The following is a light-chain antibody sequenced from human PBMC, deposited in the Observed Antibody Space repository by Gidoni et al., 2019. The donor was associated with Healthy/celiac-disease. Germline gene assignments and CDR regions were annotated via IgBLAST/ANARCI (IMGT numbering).Light chain of an antibody. J-gene: IGKJ1*01. CDR1: QSVSSSY. Sequence: IVLTQSPGTLSLSPGERATLSCRASQSVSSSYLAWYQQKPGQAPRLVIDGASSRATGIPDRFSGSGSGTDFTLTISRLEPEDFAVYYCQQYGSSLTWTFGQGTKVEIK. CDR2: GAS. V-gene: IGKV3-20*01. CDR3: QQYGSSLTWT.